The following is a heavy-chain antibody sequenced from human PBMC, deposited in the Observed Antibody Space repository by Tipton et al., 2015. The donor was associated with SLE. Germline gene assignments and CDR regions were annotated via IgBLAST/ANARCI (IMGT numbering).Heavy chain of an antibody. Sequence: TLSLTCAVYGGSFSGYYWSWIRQPPGKGLEWIGEINHSGSTNYNPSLKSRVTISVDTSKNQFSLKLSSVTAADTALYYCACQYSSSYNWFDSWGQGTLVTVSS. V-gene: IGHV4-34*01. CDR2: INHSGST. CDR3: ACQYSSSYNWFDS. D-gene: IGHD6-6*01. J-gene: IGHJ5*01. CDR1: GGSFSGYY.